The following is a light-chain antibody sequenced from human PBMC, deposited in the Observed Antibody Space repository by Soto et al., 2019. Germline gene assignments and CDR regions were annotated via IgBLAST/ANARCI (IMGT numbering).Light chain of an antibody. CDR2: EVS. V-gene: IGLV2-8*01. J-gene: IGLJ1*01. CDR3: SSYAGSSYV. Sequence: QSALTQPPSASGSPGQSVTISCTGTSSDVGGYNYVSWYQQHPGKAPKLMIYEVSKRPSGVPDRFSGSKSGNTASLTVSGLQAEDEADYYCSSYAGSSYVFGNGTKVTVL. CDR1: SSDVGGYNY.